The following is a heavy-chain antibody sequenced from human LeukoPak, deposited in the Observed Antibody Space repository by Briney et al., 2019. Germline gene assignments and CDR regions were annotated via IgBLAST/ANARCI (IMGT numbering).Heavy chain of an antibody. V-gene: IGHV3-30*03. CDR1: GFTFSSYS. J-gene: IGHJ4*02. CDR2: ISYDGSNK. CDR3: AREIAVAGTGFDY. Sequence: GGSLRLSCAASGFTFSSYSIHWVRQAPGKGLEWVTVISYDGSNKYYADSVKGRFTISRDNSKNTLYLEMNSLRTEDTAVYYCAREIAVAGTGFDYWGQGTLVTVSS. D-gene: IGHD6-19*01.